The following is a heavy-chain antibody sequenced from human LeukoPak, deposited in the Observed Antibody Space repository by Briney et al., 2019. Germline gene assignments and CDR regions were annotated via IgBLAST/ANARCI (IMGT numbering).Heavy chain of an antibody. V-gene: IGHV1-69*04. J-gene: IGHJ4*02. CDR2: IIPILGIA. Sequence: GASVKVSCKASGGTFSGYAIIWVRQAPGEGLEWMGRIIPILGIANYAQKFQGRVTITADKSTSTAYMELSSLRSEDTAVYYCARVGYCSSTSRYGEGIDYWGQGTLVTVSS. CDR3: ARVGYCSSTSRYGEGIDY. D-gene: IGHD2-2*01. CDR1: GGTFSGYA.